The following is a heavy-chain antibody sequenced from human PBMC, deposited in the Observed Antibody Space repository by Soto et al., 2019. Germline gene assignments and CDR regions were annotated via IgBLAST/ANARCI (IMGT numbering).Heavy chain of an antibody. CDR1: GYTFTSYG. V-gene: IGHV1-18*01. CDR3: ARVRQWLVPHPFDP. J-gene: IGHJ5*02. D-gene: IGHD6-19*01. Sequence: ASVKVSCKASGYTFTSYGISWVRQAPGQGLEWMGWISAYNGNTNYAQKLQGRVTMTTDTSTSTAYMELRSLRSDDTAVYYCARVRQWLVPHPFDPWGQGTLVTVSS. CDR2: ISAYNGNT.